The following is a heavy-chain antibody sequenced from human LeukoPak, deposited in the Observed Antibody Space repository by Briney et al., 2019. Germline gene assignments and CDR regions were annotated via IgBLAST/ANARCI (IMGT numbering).Heavy chain of an antibody. CDR3: ARDLSSGWTPYFDY. Sequence: PSGGSLRLSCAASGFTFSSYGMHWVRQAPGKGLEWVAVIWYDGSNKYYADSVKGRFTISRDNSKNTLYLQMNSLRAEDTAVYYCARDLSSGWTPYFDYWGQGTLVTVSS. CDR2: IWYDGSNK. CDR1: GFTFSSYG. J-gene: IGHJ4*02. D-gene: IGHD6-19*01. V-gene: IGHV3-33*01.